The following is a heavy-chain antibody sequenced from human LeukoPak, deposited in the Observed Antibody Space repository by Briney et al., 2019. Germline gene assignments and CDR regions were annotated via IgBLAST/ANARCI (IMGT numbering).Heavy chain of an antibody. CDR1: GFTFSSYW. Sequence: PGGSLRLSCAAFGFTFSSYWMSWVRQAPGKGLEWVANIKQDGSEKYYVDSVKGRFTISRDNAKNSLYLQMNSLRAEDTAVYYCARVTKQDAFDIWGQGTMVTVSS. CDR2: IKQDGSEK. CDR3: ARVTKQDAFDI. J-gene: IGHJ3*02. D-gene: IGHD3-3*01. V-gene: IGHV3-7*01.